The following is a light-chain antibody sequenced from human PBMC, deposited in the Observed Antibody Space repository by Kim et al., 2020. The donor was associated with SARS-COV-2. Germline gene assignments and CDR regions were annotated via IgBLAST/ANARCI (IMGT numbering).Light chain of an antibody. CDR3: NSRDISGNRWV. V-gene: IGLV3-19*01. CDR2: DKN. Sequence: ALGQTVKITCQGDSLRSYPASWYQQKPGQAPVLVIYDKNDRPSGIPDRFSGSTSGNTASLTITGAQAEDEADYYCNSRDISGNRWVFGGGTQLTVL. CDR1: SLRSYP. J-gene: IGLJ3*02.